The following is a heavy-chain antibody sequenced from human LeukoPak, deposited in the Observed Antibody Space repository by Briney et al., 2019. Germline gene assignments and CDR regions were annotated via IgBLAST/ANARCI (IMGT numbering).Heavy chain of an antibody. D-gene: IGHD3-10*01. V-gene: IGHV3-33*01. CDR1: GFTFSSYG. J-gene: IGHJ6*02. CDR3: FRGEGDSWAYYYYGMDV. CDR2: IWYDGSNK. Sequence: PGRSLRRSCAASGFTFSSYGMHWVRQAPGKGLEGVAVIWYDGSNKYYADSVKGRFTISRDNSKNTLYLQMNSLRAEDTAVYYCFRGEGDSWAYYYYGMDVWGQGTTVTVSS.